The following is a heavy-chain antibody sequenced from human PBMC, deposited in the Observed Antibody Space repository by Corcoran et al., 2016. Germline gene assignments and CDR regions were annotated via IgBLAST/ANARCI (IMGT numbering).Heavy chain of an antibody. V-gene: IGHV1-69*06. CDR2: IIPIFGTA. J-gene: IGHJ2*01. CDR3: ARVMRGYCSSTSCYRWYFDL. D-gene: IGHD2-2*01. CDR1: GGTFSSYA. Sequence: QVQLVQSGAEVKKPGSSVKVSCKASGGTFSSYAISWVRQAPGQGLEWMGGIIPIFGTANYAQKFKGSVTLTADKSTSTAYMAMSSLRFEDTAVYYCARVMRGYCSSTSCYRWYFDLWGRGTLVTVSS.